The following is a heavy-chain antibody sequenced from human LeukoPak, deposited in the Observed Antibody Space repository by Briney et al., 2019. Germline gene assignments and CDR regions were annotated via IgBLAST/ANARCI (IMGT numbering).Heavy chain of an antibody. D-gene: IGHD1-1*01. CDR3: ARGGTNWNYHHYYGMDV. CDR1: GGTFSSYA. V-gene: IGHV1-69*13. Sequence: WASVNVSCKASGGTFSSYAISWVRQAPGQGLEWMGGIIPIFGTANYAQKFQGRVTITADESTSTAYMELSSLRSEDTAVYYCARGGTNWNYHHYYGMDVWGQGTTVTVPS. J-gene: IGHJ6*02. CDR2: IIPIFGTA.